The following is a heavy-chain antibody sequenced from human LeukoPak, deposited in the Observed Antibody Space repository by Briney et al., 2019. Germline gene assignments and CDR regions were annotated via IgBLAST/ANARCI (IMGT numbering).Heavy chain of an antibody. D-gene: IGHD2-8*01. CDR1: GGSISSGSYY. V-gene: IGHV4-61*02. Sequence: SETLSLTCTVSGGSISSGSYYWSWIRQPAGKGLEWIGRIYTSGSTNYNPFLKSRVTISVDTSKNQFSLKLSSVTAADTAVYYCARENIVLMVYASKGLDRYFDYWGQGTLVTVSS. CDR3: ARENIVLMVYASKGLDRYFDY. J-gene: IGHJ4*02. CDR2: IYTSGST.